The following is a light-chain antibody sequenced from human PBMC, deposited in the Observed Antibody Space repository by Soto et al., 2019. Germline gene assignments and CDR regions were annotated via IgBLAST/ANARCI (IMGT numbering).Light chain of an antibody. CDR2: EFT. J-gene: IGLJ1*01. V-gene: IGLV2-14*01. CDR1: SRDVGGYNY. Sequence: QSVLTQPASVSGSPGQSITISCTGTSRDVGGYNYVSWYQQYPGKSPKLLIYEFTHRPSGVSNRFSGSKSGNTASLTISGLKAEDEDDYYYSSYSISITIPFVLGTGMKVAVL. CDR3: SSYSISITIPFV.